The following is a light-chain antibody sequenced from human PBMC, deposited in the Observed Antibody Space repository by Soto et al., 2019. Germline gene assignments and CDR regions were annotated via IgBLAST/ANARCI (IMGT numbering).Light chain of an antibody. CDR1: QSVSSK. J-gene: IGKJ1*01. CDR2: GAS. V-gene: IGKV3-15*01. CDR3: QQYNNWPPMA. Sequence: EIVMTQSPAILYVSPGERATLSCRASQSVSSKLAWYQQKPGQAPRLLIYGASTRATGIPARFSGSGSGTEFTLTISSLQSEDFAVYYWQQYNNWPPMAFGQGTKVEIK.